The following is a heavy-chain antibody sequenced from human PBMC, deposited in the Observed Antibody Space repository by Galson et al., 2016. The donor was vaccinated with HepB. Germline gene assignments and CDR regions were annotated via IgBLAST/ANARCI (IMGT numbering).Heavy chain of an antibody. Sequence: SVKVSCQASGYTFTSYYIHWVRQAPGQGLEWMGMITPTGGSTIYAQKFQGRVTVTRDTSTSTVYMALSSLRSEDTAVYYCARGGWGEPTDYWGQGTLVTVSS. CDR1: GYTFTSYY. CDR3: ARGGWGEPTDY. CDR2: ITPTGGST. D-gene: IGHD3-16*01. J-gene: IGHJ4*02. V-gene: IGHV1-46*01.